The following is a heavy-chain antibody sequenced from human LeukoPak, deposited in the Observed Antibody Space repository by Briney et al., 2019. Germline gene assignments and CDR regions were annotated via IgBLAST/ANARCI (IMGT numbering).Heavy chain of an antibody. J-gene: IGHJ6*04. V-gene: IGHV1-69*01. CDR1: GGTFSSYA. Sequence: SVKVSCKASGGTFSSYAISWVRQAPGQGLEWMGGIIPIFGTANYAQKFQGRVTITADESTSTAYMELSSLRSEDTAVYYCARNAVPDRQFSGMDVWGKGTTVTVSS. CDR2: IIPIFGTA. CDR3: ARNAVPDRQFSGMDV. D-gene: IGHD2-2*01.